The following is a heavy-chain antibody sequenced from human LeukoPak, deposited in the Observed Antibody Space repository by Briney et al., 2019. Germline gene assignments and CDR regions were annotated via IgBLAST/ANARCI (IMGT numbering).Heavy chain of an antibody. D-gene: IGHD3-16*01. CDR1: GLTFSNYW. Sequence: GGSLRLSCAASGLTFSNYWMDWVRQAPGKGLEWVANIKQDGSEKNYVDSVKGRFIISRDNAKNSLYLQMNTLRADDTDVYYCARDGFGTGSNWGQGTLVTVSS. J-gene: IGHJ4*02. CDR2: IKQDGSEK. V-gene: IGHV3-7*03. CDR3: ARDGFGTGSN.